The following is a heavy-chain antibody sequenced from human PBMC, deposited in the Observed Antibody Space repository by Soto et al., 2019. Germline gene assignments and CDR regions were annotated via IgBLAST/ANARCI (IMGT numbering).Heavy chain of an antibody. V-gene: IGHV4-59*01. J-gene: IGHJ6*03. Sequence: SETLSLTCIVSGGSISNYYWSWIRQPPGKGLEWIGYIYYSGNTNYNPSLKSRVTISVDMSESQFSLKLTSMTAADTAVYYCARASSWYGHMDVWGKGTTVTVSS. CDR1: GGSISNYY. D-gene: IGHD6-13*01. CDR3: ARASSWYGHMDV. CDR2: IYYSGNT.